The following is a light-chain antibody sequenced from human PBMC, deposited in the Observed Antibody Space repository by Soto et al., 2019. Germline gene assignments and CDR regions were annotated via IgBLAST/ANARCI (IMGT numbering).Light chain of an antibody. V-gene: IGLV2-14*01. J-gene: IGLJ1*01. CDR3: SSYTSSSLYV. Sequence: QSALTQPASVSVSPGQSITISCTGTSSDVGGYNYVSWYQQHPGKAPKHMIYEVSNRPSGVSNRFSGSKSGNTASLTISGLQAEDEVDYYCSSYTSSSLYVFGTGTKLTVL. CDR2: EVS. CDR1: SSDVGGYNY.